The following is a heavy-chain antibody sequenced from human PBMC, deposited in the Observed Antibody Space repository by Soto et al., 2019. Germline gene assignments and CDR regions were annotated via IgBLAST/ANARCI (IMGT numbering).Heavy chain of an antibody. Sequence: PGGSLILSCAASGFTVSSNYMSWIRQAPGKGLEWVSVIYSGGSTYYADSLKGRFTISGDNSKNTLYLQMNSLRAEDTAVYYCARDIGGTGPAFDIWGQGTMVTVSS. CDR3: ARDIGGTGPAFDI. CDR2: IYSGGST. J-gene: IGHJ3*02. D-gene: IGHD5-12*01. CDR1: GFTVSSNY. V-gene: IGHV3-53*01.